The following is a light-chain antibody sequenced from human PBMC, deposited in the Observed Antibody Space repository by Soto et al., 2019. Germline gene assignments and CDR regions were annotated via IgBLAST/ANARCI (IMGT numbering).Light chain of an antibody. CDR1: QSVSSY. CDR2: DAS. V-gene: IGKV3-11*01. J-gene: IGKJ5*01. Sequence: EIVLIQSPAILSLSPGERATLSCRASQSVSSYLAWYQQKPGQAPRLLIYDASNRATGIPARFSGSGSGTDFTLTISSLEPEDFAVYYCQQRSNWPITFGQGTRLEIK. CDR3: QQRSNWPIT.